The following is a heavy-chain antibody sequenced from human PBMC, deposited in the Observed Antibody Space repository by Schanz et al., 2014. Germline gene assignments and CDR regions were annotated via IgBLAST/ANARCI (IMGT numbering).Heavy chain of an antibody. CDR1: GYSLNELS. CDR3: ATDTSRYWLYTDMDV. CDR2: VQHEDGDT. Sequence: QVQLVQSGPEVKKPGASVKVSCKVSGYSLNELSMHWVRQAPGRGLEWMGGVQHEDGDTDYAQKFQGRVIMTEDTSTDTAYVERSRLTYEDTGVYYCATDTSRYWLYTDMDVWGRGTTVDV. J-gene: IGHJ6*02. V-gene: IGHV1-24*01. D-gene: IGHD2-8*02.